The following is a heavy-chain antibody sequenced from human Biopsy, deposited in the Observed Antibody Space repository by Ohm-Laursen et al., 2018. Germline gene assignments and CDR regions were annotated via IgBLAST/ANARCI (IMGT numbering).Heavy chain of an antibody. CDR1: GFTFSSYE. CDR3: ARAGRYCSGGGCYSWFDS. J-gene: IGHJ5*01. D-gene: IGHD2-15*01. CDR2: ISSSGSTI. Sequence: SLRLSCAASGFTFSSYEMNWVRQAPGKGLEWASYISSSGSTIYYADSVKGRFTISRDNAKNSLYLQMNSLKTEDTALYYCARAGRYCSGGGCYSWFDSWGQGTLVTVTS. V-gene: IGHV3-48*03.